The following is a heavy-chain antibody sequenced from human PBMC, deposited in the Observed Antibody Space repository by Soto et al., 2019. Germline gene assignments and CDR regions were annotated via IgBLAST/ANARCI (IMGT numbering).Heavy chain of an antibody. V-gene: IGHV1-3*05. CDR1: GYTFTSYA. J-gene: IGHJ4*02. CDR3: ARSIVVVTARDY. CDR2: INAGNGNT. Sequence: QVQLVQSGAEEKKPGASVKVSCKASGYTFTSYAMHWVRQAPGQRLEWMGWINAGNGNTKYSQKFQGRVTITRDTSASTAYRELSSLRSEDTAVYYCARSIVVVTARDYCGQGTLVTVSS. D-gene: IGHD2-21*02.